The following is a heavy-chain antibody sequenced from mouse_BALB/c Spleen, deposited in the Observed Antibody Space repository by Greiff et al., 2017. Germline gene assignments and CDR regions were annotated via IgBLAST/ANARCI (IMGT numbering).Heavy chain of an antibody. CDR1: GFTFSDYY. V-gene: IGHV7-3*02. D-gene: IGHD2-1*01. J-gene: IGHJ4*01. CDR3: ARDITPDSGNYYAMDD. CDR2: IRNKANGYTT. Sequence: EVQGVESGGGLVQPGGSLRLSCATSGFTFSDYYMSWVRQPPGKALEWLGFIRNKANGYTTEYSASVKGRFTISRDNSQSILYLQMNTLRAEDSATYYCARDITPDSGNYYAMDDGGQGTSVGVSS.